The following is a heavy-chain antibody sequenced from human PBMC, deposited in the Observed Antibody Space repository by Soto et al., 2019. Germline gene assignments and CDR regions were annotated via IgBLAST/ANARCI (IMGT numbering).Heavy chain of an antibody. CDR2: ISGSGGST. J-gene: IGHJ4*02. D-gene: IGHD5-12*01. CDR3: AKDLRIVATHDYFDY. Sequence: EVQLLESGGGLVQPGGSLRLSCAASGFTFSSYAMSWVRQAPGKGLEWVSTISGSGGSTYYADSVKGRFTISRDNSKNPLYLQMNSLRAEDTAVYYCAKDLRIVATHDYFDYWGQGTLVTVSS. V-gene: IGHV3-23*01. CDR1: GFTFSSYA.